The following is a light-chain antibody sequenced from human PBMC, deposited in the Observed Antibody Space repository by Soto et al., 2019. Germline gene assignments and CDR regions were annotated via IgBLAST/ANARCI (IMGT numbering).Light chain of an antibody. CDR2: DAS. V-gene: IGKV1-5*01. J-gene: IGKJ1*01. CDR3: QQYNSYSWT. CDR1: QSISSW. Sequence: DIQMTQSPSTLSASVGDRVTITCRASQSISSWLAWYQQKPGKAPKLLIYDASSLESGVPSRFSGSGSGTEFTLTFSSLQPADFATYYCQQYNSYSWTFGQGTKVEIK.